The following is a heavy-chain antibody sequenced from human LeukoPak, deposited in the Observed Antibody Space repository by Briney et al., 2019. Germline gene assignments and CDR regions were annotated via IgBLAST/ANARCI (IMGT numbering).Heavy chain of an antibody. V-gene: IGHV4-61*02. CDR2: IYTSGST. D-gene: IGHD6-19*01. Sequence: SQTLSLTCTVSGGSISSGSYYWSWIRQPAGKGLEWIGRIYTSGSTNYNPSLKSRVTMSVDTSKNQFSLKLSSVTAADTAVYYCAREGSGWEYYYYYMDVWGKGTTVTVSS. CDR3: AREGSGWEYYYYYMDV. J-gene: IGHJ6*03. CDR1: GGSISSGSYY.